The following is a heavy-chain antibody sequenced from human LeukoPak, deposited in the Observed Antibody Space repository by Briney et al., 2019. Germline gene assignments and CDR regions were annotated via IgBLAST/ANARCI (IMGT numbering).Heavy chain of an antibody. CDR2: TYYRSKWYN. V-gene: IGHV6-1*01. D-gene: IGHD3-9*01. CDR1: GDSVSSNSAA. J-gene: IGHJ4*02. CDR3: ARDGYYDILTGYYPYYFDY. Sequence: SQTLSLICAISGDSVSSNSAAWNWIRQSPSRGLEWLGRTYYRSKWYNDYAVSVKSRITINPDTSENQFSLQLNSVTPEDTAVYYCARDGYYDILTGYYPYYFDYWGQGTLVTVSS.